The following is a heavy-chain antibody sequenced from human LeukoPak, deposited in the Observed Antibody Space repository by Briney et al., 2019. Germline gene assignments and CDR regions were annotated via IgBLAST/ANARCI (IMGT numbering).Heavy chain of an antibody. CDR2: ISSSSSTI. Sequence: GGSLRPSCAASGFTFSSYSMNWVRQAPGKGLEWVSYISSSSSTIYYADSVKGRFTISRDNAKNSLYLQMNSLRAEDTAVYCCARGRVITMVRGVLVYWGQGTLVTVSS. D-gene: IGHD3-10*01. CDR1: GFTFSSYS. CDR3: ARGRVITMVRGVLVY. V-gene: IGHV3-48*01. J-gene: IGHJ4*02.